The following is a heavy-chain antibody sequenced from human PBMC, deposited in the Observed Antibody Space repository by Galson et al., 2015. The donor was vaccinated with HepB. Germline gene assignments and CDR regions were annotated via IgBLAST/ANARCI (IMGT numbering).Heavy chain of an antibody. CDR1: GYTFTSYA. J-gene: IGHJ6*03. CDR2: INAGNGNT. D-gene: IGHD3-10*01. Sequence: SVKVSCKASGYTFTSYAMHWVRQAPGQRLEWMGWINAGNGNTKYSQKFQGRVTITRDTSASTAYMELSSLRSEDTAVYYCARDGRYYGSGSYSYYYYYYMDVWGKGTTVTVSS. CDR3: ARDGRYYGSGSYSYYYYYYMDV. V-gene: IGHV1-3*01.